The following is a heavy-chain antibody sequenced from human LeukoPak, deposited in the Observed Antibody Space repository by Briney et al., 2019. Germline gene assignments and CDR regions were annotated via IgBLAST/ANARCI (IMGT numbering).Heavy chain of an antibody. D-gene: IGHD2-2*01. CDR1: GGSISSYY. Sequence: SETLSLTCIVSGGSISSYYWSWIRQPAGKGLEWIGRIYTSGSTNYNPSLKSRVTMSVDTSKNQFSLKLSSVTAADTAVYYCARGIVVVPANYYYYYMDVWGKGTTVTVSS. CDR3: ARGIVVVPANYYYYYMDV. CDR2: IYTSGST. J-gene: IGHJ6*03. V-gene: IGHV4-4*07.